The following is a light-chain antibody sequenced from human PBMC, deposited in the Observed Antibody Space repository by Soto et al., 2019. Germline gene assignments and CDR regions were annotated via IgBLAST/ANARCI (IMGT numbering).Light chain of an antibody. J-gene: IGKJ1*01. CDR1: QSISSW. CDR2: DAS. CDR3: QQYNSYPGT. Sequence: DIQMTQSPSTLSASVGDRVTITCRASQSISSWLAWYQQKPGKAPKLLIYDASSLESGVPSTFSGSRSGTEFTLTFSTLQPDDFASYYDQQYNSYPGTVSQGTEVEIK. V-gene: IGKV1-5*01.